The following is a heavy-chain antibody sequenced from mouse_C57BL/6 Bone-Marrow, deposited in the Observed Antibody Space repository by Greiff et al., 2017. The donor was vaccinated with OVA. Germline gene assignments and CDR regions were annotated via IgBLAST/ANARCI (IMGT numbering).Heavy chain of an antibody. CDR1: GYTFTDYN. CDR3: AREASYYSNYGFAY. CDR2: INPNNGGT. J-gene: IGHJ3*01. Sequence: EVQLQQSGPELVKPGASVKIPCKASGYTFTDYNMDWVKQSHGKSLEWIGDINPNNGGTIYNQKFKGKATLTVDKSSSTAYMELRSLTSEDTAVYYCAREASYYSNYGFAYGGQGTLVTVSA. D-gene: IGHD2-5*01. V-gene: IGHV1-18*01.